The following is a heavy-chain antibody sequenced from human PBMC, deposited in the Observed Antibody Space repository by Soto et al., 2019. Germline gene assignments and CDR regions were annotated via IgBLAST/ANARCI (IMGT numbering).Heavy chain of an antibody. CDR3: AGRPPTYYDYIWGSYRPKPPYDY. V-gene: IGHV3-30*03. CDR1: GFTFSSYG. J-gene: IGHJ4*02. CDR2: ISYDGSNK. Sequence: PGGSLRLSCAASGFTFSSYGMHWVRQAPGKGLEWVAVISYDGSNKYYADSVKGRFTISRDNSKNTLYLQMNSLRAEDTAVYYCAGRPPTYYDYIWGSYRPKPPYDYWGQGTLVTVSS. D-gene: IGHD3-16*02.